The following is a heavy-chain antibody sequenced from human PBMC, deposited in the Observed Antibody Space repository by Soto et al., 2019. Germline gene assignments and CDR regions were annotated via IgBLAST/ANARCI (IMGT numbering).Heavy chain of an antibody. V-gene: IGHV1-69*01. CDR1: GGTFSSYA. D-gene: IGHD2-2*01. J-gene: IGHJ6*02. CDR3: ARALPLSVDIVVVPAAGDDYYYGMDV. Sequence: QVQLVQSGAEVKKPGSSVKVSCKASGGTFSSYAISWVRQAPGQGLEWMGGIIPIFGTANYAQKFQGRVTITADESTSTAYMELSSPRSEDTAVYHCARALPLSVDIVVVPAAGDDYYYGMDVWGQGTTVTVSS. CDR2: IIPIFGTA.